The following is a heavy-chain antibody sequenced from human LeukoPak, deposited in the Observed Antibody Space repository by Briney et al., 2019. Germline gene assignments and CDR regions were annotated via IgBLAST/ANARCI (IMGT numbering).Heavy chain of an antibody. CDR1: GFTFSSYV. V-gene: IGHV3-30-3*01. D-gene: IGHD2-2*01. J-gene: IGHJ5*02. CDR2: ISYDGSNK. CDR3: ARERVVEVVVVPAEFWFDP. Sequence: PGRSLRLSCAASGFTFSSYVMHWVRQAPGKGLEWVTVISYDGSNKYYADSVKGRFTISRDNSKNTLYLQMNSLRAEDTAVYYCARERVVEVVVVPAEFWFDPWGQGTLVTVSS.